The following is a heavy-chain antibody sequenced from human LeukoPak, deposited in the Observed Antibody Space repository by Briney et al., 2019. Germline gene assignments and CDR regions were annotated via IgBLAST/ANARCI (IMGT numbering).Heavy chain of an antibody. V-gene: IGHV1-3*01. CDR1: GYTFTSYA. Sequence: GASVKVSCKASGYTFTSYAMHWVRQAPGQRLEWMGWINAGNGNTKYSQKFQGRVTITRDTSTSTAYMELRSLRSDDTAVYYCATDSTGYSSEPDYWGQGTLVTVSS. CDR2: INAGNGNT. J-gene: IGHJ4*02. D-gene: IGHD6-19*01. CDR3: ATDSTGYSSEPDY.